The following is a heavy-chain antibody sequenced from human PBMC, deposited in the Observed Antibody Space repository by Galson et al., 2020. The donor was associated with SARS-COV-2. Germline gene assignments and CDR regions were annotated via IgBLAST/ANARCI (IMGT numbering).Heavy chain of an antibody. CDR2: IHYSGIT. J-gene: IGHJ4*02. CDR3: ARGIYCSSSSCYVGDFDN. CDR1: GGSISSYY. Sequence: SETLSLTCTVSGGSISSYYWSWIRQPPGKGLEWIGYIHYSGITNYNPSLKSRVTISVDTSKSQFSLKLSSMTAADTAVYYCARGIYCSSSSCYVGDFDNWSQGTVVTVSS. D-gene: IGHD2-2*01. V-gene: IGHV4-59*01.